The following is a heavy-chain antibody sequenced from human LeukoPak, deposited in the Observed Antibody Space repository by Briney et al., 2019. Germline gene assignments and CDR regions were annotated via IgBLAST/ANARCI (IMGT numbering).Heavy chain of an antibody. CDR1: GGSFSGYY. CDR3: TTFSVVVLSPYDAFDI. Sequence: SETLSLTCAVYGGSFSGYYWSWIRQPPGKGLEWIGYIYHSGSTYYNPSLKSRVTISVDRSKNQFSLELTSVTAADTAFYYCTTFSVVVLSPYDAFDIWGQGTMVTVSS. D-gene: IGHD2-2*01. J-gene: IGHJ3*02. CDR2: IYHSGST. V-gene: IGHV4-34*01.